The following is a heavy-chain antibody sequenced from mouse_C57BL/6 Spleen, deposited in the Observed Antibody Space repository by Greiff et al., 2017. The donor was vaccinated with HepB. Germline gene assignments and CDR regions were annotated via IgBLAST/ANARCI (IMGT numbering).Heavy chain of an antibody. CDR1: GYTFTSYW. CDR2: IDPSDSYT. D-gene: IGHD2-4*01. V-gene: IGHV1-69*01. CDR3: ARDDYDRYYFDY. J-gene: IGHJ2*01. Sequence: QVQLKQPGAELVMPGASVKLSCKASGYTFTSYWMHWVKQRPGQGLEWIGEIDPSDSYTNYNQKFKGKSTLTVDKSSSTAYMQLSSLTSEDSAVYYCARDDYDRYYFDYWGQGTTLTVSS.